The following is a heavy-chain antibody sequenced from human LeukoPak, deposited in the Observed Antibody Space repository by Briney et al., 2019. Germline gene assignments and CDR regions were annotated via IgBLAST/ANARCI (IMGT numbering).Heavy chain of an antibody. CDR1: GITFSSYG. CDR2: ISYDGSNK. V-gene: IGHV3-30*18. Sequence: GGSLRLSCAASGITFSSYGMHWVRQAPGKGLEWVAVISYDGSNKYYADSVKGRFTISRDNSKNTLYLQMNSLRAEDTAVYYCAKDRFTGLSYYYGMDVWGQGTTVTVSS. D-gene: IGHD1-1*01. J-gene: IGHJ6*02. CDR3: AKDRFTGLSYYYGMDV.